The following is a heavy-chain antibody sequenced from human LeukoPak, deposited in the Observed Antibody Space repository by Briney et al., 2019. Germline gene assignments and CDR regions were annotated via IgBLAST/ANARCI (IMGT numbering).Heavy chain of an antibody. Sequence: SVKFSCKASGGTFSSYAISWVRQAPGQGLEWMGRIIPILGIANYAQKFQGRVTITADKSTSTAYMELSSLRSEDTAVYYCARVTDEGWFDPWGQGTLVTVSS. CDR3: ARVTDEGWFDP. V-gene: IGHV1-69*04. CDR2: IIPILGIA. CDR1: GGTFSSYA. J-gene: IGHJ5*02.